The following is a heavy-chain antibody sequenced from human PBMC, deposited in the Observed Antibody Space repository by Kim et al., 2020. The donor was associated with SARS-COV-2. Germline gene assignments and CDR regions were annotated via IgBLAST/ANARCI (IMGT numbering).Heavy chain of an antibody. CDR1: GYTLIELS. Sequence: ASVKVSCKVSGYTLIELSMHWVRQAPGKGLEWMGGFDPEDGETIYAQKFQGRVTMTEDTSTDTAYMERSSLRSEDTAVYYCATSPVVVVTPWFDPWGQGTLVTVSS. CDR2: FDPEDGET. D-gene: IGHD3-22*01. CDR3: ATSPVVVVTPWFDP. J-gene: IGHJ5*02. V-gene: IGHV1-24*01.